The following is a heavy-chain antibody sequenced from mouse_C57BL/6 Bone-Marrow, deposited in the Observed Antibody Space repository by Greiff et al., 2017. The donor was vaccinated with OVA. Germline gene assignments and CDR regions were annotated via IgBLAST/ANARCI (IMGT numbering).Heavy chain of an antibody. CDR3: ARFYYDYDGGFAY. D-gene: IGHD2-4*01. V-gene: IGHV1-64*01. Sequence: VQLQQPGAELVKPGASVKLSCKASGYTFTSYWMRWVKQRPGQGLEWIGMIHPNSGSTNYNEKFKSKATLTVDKSSSTAYMQLSSLTSEDSAVYYCARFYYDYDGGFAYWGQGTLVTVSA. CDR1: GYTFTSYW. CDR2: IHPNSGST. J-gene: IGHJ3*01.